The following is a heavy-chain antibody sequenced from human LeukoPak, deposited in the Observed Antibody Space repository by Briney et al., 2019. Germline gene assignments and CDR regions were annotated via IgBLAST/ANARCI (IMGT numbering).Heavy chain of an antibody. D-gene: IGHD3-22*01. J-gene: IGHJ3*02. CDR1: GFTFSSYD. V-gene: IGHV3-13*01. CDR2: IGTAGDT. Sequence: GGSLRLSCAASGFTFSSYDMHWVRQATGKGLEWVSAIGTAGDTYYPGSVKGRFTISRGNAKNSLYLQMNSLRAGDTAVYYCARGLHYYDSSGYYGPHAFDIWGQGTMVTVSS. CDR3: ARGLHYYDSSGYYGPHAFDI.